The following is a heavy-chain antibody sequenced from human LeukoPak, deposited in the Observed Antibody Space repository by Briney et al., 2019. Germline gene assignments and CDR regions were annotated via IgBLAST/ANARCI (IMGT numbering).Heavy chain of an antibody. Sequence: EPLKISCKAPGYRFTSYWIAWVRQMPGKGLDWMGIIYPGDSDTRYSPSFQGQVTISADRSISTAYLQWSSLKASDTAMYYCARQDYYGSGSYYAPSYYWGQGTLVTVSS. V-gene: IGHV5-51*01. D-gene: IGHD3-10*01. CDR1: GYRFTSYW. CDR3: ARQDYYGSGSYYAPSYY. CDR2: IYPGDSDT. J-gene: IGHJ4*02.